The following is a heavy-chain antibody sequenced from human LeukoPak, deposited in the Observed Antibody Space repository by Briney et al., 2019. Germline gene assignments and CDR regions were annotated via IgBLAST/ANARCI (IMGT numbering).Heavy chain of an antibody. D-gene: IGHD1-26*01. J-gene: IGHJ3*02. CDR3: ARVIGWDEPFDI. V-gene: IGHV3-74*01. CDR2: INTDGSST. Sequence: GGSLRLSCAASGFTFSSYWMHWVRQAPGEGLVWVSRINTDGSSTNYADSVKGRFTVSRDNAKNTLYLQMNSLRAEDTAVYYCARVIGWDEPFDIWGQGTMVTVSS. CDR1: GFTFSSYW.